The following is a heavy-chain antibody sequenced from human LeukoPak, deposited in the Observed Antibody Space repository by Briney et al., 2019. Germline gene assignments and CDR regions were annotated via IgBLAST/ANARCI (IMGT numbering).Heavy chain of an antibody. J-gene: IGHJ4*02. CDR2: MSASGGST. V-gene: IGHV3-23*01. CDR1: GFTFSSYA. Sequence: PGGSLRLSCAASGFTFSSYAMSWVRQAPGKRLEWVSSMSASGGSTYYADSVKGRFTISRDNSKNTLYLQLNSLRAEDTAVYYCAKGLNGYDFDYWGQGALVTVSS. D-gene: IGHD5-12*01. CDR3: AKGLNGYDFDY.